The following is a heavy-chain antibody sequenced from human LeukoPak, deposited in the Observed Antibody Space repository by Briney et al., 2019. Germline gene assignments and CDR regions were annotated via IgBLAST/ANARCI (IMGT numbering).Heavy chain of an antibody. Sequence: ASVKVSCKASGYTFTSYDNNWMRQATGQGLEWMGWMNRNSGKTGFSQKFQGRVTMTRNTSINTAYMELSSLRSEDTAVYYCARDVTGFDYWGQGTPVTVSS. J-gene: IGHJ4*02. CDR3: ARDVTGFDY. CDR2: MNRNSGKT. D-gene: IGHD4-4*01. V-gene: IGHV1-8*01. CDR1: GYTFTSYD.